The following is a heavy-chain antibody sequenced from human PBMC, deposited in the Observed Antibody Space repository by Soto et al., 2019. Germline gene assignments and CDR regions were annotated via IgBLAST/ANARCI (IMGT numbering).Heavy chain of an antibody. Sequence: SQTLPLTCRIYGSSVSSNRVAWNRIRQSQSIGLEWLGRTYYRSKWYNEYAASMKSRITVNPDTPMNQFSLQLNSVTPEDTAVYFFARGFNYGFDYWGLGTLVTVSS. CDR3: ARGFNYGFDY. V-gene: IGHV6-1*01. D-gene: IGHD4-17*01. J-gene: IGHJ4*02. CDR1: GSSVSSNRVA. CDR2: TYYRSKWYN.